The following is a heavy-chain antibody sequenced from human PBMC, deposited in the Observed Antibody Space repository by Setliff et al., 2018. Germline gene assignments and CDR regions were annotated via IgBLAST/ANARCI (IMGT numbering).Heavy chain of an antibody. CDR3: ARDPEQWLVRSYAFDI. J-gene: IGHJ3*02. CDR1: GFTFSSYS. D-gene: IGHD6-19*01. V-gene: IGHV3-21*04. CDR2: ISSSSSYI. Sequence: PGGSLRLSCAASGFTFSSYSMNWVRQAPGKGLEWVSSISSSSSYIYYADSVKGRFTISRDNAKNSLYLQMNSLRAEDTAVYYCARDPEQWLVRSYAFDIWGQGTMVTVSS.